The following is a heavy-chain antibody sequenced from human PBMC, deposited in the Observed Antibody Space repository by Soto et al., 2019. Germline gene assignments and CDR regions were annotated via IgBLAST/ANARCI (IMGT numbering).Heavy chain of an antibody. CDR2: MSYDGTKE. D-gene: IGHD6-13*01. CDR1: GFTLSTYG. J-gene: IGHJ4*02. V-gene: IGHV3-30*18. CDR3: AKEYGSTWIDH. Sequence: GGSLRLSCAASGFTLSTYGMHWVRQAPGKGLEWVAAMSYDGTKEYYADSVKGRFTISRDNSRNTLFLQLNSLRAEDTAVYYCAKEYGSTWIDHWGQGTLVTVSS.